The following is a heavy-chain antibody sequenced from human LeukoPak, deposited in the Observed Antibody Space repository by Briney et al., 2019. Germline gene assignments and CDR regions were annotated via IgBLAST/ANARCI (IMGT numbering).Heavy chain of an antibody. J-gene: IGHJ5*02. D-gene: IGHD3-22*01. CDR3: ARLSGRYYYDSSGYYANWFDP. CDR2: INHSGST. V-gene: IGHV4-34*01. CDR1: GGSFSGYY. Sequence: PSETLSLTCAVYGGSFSGYYWSWIRQPPGKGLEWIGEINHSGSTNYNPSLKSRVTISVDTSKNQFSLKLSSVTAADTAVYYCARLSGRYYYDSSGYYANWFDPWGQGTLVTVSS.